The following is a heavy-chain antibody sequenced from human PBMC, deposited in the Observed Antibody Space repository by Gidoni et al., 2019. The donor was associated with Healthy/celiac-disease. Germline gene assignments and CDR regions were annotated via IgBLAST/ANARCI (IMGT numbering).Heavy chain of an antibody. CDR3: ARVRPSELGYCSSTSCRPGYFDY. Sequence: QVQLVESGGGLVKPGGSLRLSCAASGFTFSDYYMSWIRTAPGKGLEWVSYISSSSSYTNYADSVKGRFTISRDNAKNSLYLQMNSLRAEDTAVYYCARVRPSELGYCSSTSCRPGYFDYWGQGTLVTVSS. V-gene: IGHV3-11*06. CDR2: ISSSSSYT. J-gene: IGHJ4*02. CDR1: GFTFSDYY. D-gene: IGHD2-2*01.